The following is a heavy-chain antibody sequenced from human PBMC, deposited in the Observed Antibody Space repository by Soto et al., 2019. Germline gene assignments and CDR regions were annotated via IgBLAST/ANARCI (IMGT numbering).Heavy chain of an antibody. V-gene: IGHV3-48*01. CDR1: GFTFSSYS. CDR3: ARDNRQWLVKGYLDY. D-gene: IGHD6-19*01. CDR2: ISSSSSTI. J-gene: IGHJ4*02. Sequence: EVQLVESGGGLVQPGGSLRLSCAASGFTFSSYSMNWVRQAPGKGLEWVSYISSSSSTIYYADSVKGRFTISRDNAKNSLYLQMNSLRAEDTAVYYCARDNRQWLVKGYLDYWGQGTLVTVSS.